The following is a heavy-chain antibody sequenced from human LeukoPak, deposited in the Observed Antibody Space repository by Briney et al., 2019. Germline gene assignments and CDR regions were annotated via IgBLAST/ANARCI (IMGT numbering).Heavy chain of an antibody. V-gene: IGHV3-53*04. D-gene: IGHD3-10*01. J-gene: IGHJ4*02. CDR2: IYSGGRT. CDR1: GFTFSSFA. Sequence: PGGSLRLSCAASGFTFSSFATSWVRQAPGKGLEWVSVIYSGGRTYYADSVKGRFTIPSHNSKNTLYLQMNSQRAEYTAVYYCARVNGGGFDHWGQGTLVTVSA. CDR3: ARVNGGGFDH.